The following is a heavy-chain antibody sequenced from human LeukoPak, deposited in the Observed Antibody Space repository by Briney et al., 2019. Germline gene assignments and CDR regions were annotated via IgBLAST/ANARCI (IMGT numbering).Heavy chain of an antibody. CDR1: GFTFSSYA. V-gene: IGHV3-23*01. Sequence: GGSLRLSCAASGFTFSSYAMSWVRQAPGKGLEWVSTSGSSTYYADSVKGRFTLSRDNSKNTLYLQMNSLRDEDTAVYYCVRDPLRRYDYWGQGTPVTVSS. CDR3: VRDPLRRYDY. CDR2: SGSST. J-gene: IGHJ4*02.